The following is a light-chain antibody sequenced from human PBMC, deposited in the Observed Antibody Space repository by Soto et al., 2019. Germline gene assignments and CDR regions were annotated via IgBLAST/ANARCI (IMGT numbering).Light chain of an antibody. CDR3: SSYAGSKTYV. CDR2: EVS. CDR1: SSDVGDYTY. J-gene: IGLJ1*01. Sequence: QSVLTQPPSASGSPGQSVTISFTGTSSDVGDYTYVSWYQQHPGKAPKLMIYEVSKRPSGVPGRFSGSKSGNTASLTVSGLQAEDEADYYCSSYAGSKTYVFGNGTKLTV. V-gene: IGLV2-8*01.